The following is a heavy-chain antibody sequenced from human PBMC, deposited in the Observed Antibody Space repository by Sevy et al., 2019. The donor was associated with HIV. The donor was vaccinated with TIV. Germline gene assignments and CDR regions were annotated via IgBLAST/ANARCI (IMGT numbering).Heavy chain of an antibody. CDR1: GFTFSSYS. Sequence: GGSLRLSCAASGFTFSSYSMNWVRQAPGKGLEWVSYISSSSSTIYYADSVKGRFTISRDNAKNSLYLQMNSLRAEDTAVYYCARDGWNYYDISGYGRDAFDIWGQGTMVTVSS. D-gene: IGHD3-22*01. J-gene: IGHJ3*02. CDR2: ISSSSSTI. CDR3: ARDGWNYYDISGYGRDAFDI. V-gene: IGHV3-48*01.